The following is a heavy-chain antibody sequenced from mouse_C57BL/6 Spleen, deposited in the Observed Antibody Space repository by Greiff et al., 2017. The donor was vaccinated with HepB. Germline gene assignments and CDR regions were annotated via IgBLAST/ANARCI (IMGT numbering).Heavy chain of an antibody. V-gene: IGHV1-69*01. J-gene: IGHJ1*03. D-gene: IGHD2-4*01. CDR2: LDPSDSYT. CDR3: ARAMTTTHWYFDV. CDR1: GYPFTRYW. Sequence: VQLQQPGAELVMPAPSVKLSCKASGYPFTRYWLHWVTQRPGQGLEWIGELDPSDSYTNYNQKFKGKSTLTVDKSSSTAYMQLSSLTSEDSAVYYWARAMTTTHWYFDVWGTGTPVTVS.